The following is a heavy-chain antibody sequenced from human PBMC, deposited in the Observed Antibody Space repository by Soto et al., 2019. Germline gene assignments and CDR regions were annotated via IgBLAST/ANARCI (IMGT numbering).Heavy chain of an antibody. V-gene: IGHV4-34*01. CDR2: INHSGST. CDR1: GGSFSGYY. Sequence: SETLSLTCAVYGGSFSGYYWSWIRQPPGKGLEWIGEINHSGSTNYNPSLKSRVTISVDTSKNQFSLKLSSVTAADTAVYYCARVYCSSTSCYVYFDYWGQGTLVTVSS. J-gene: IGHJ4*02. D-gene: IGHD2-2*01. CDR3: ARVYCSSTSCYVYFDY.